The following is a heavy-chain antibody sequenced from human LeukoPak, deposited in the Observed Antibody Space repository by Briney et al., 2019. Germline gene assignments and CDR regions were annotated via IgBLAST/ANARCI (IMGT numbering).Heavy chain of an antibody. J-gene: IGHJ4*02. CDR1: RGSISNSC. V-gene: IGHV4-59*01. Sequence: KPSETLSLTCTVSRGSISNSCWSWIRQSPGKGLEWLAYIFDTGSTSFNPSLKSRVAISLDASKSQFSLSLNSVTPADTAIYYCARSSSNYLPFDSWGQGTLVTVSS. D-gene: IGHD4-11*01. CDR2: IFDTGST. CDR3: ARSSSNYLPFDS.